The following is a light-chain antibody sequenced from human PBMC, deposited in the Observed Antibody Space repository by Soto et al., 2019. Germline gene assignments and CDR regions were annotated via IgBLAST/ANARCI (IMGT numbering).Light chain of an antibody. CDR3: HQYYGSLYA. V-gene: IGKV1-5*01. CDR1: QSIGKW. CDR2: DVS. Sequence: DIPMNQSPSTLSASVGDRVTITCRASQSIGKWLAWYQQKPGKVPKVLIYDVSTLESGVPSRFSGSGSGTEFTLTIISLQPDDYATYYCHQYYGSLYAFGQGTKLEI. J-gene: IGKJ2*01.